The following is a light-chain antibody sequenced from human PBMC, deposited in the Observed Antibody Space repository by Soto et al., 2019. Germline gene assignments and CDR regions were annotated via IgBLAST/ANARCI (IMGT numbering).Light chain of an antibody. Sequence: QSALTQPASVSGSPGQSITISCTGTSSDVGGYNYVSWYQQHPGKAPKLMIYEVSNRPSGLSNRFSGSKSGNTASLTISGLQAEDEAYYYCSSYSSINTSVLFGGGTKLTVL. CDR1: SSDVGGYNY. CDR2: EVS. J-gene: IGLJ2*01. V-gene: IGLV2-14*01. CDR3: SSYSSINTSVL.